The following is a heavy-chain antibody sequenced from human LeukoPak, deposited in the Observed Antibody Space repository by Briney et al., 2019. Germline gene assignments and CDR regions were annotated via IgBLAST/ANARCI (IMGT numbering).Heavy chain of an antibody. J-gene: IGHJ4*02. CDR1: GFTFSSYS. Sequence: GGSLRLSCAASGFTFSSYSMNWVRQAPGKGLEWVSYISSSSSTIYYADSVKGRFTISRDNAKNSLYLQMNSLRAEDTAVYYCARGGGYCSSTSCYPRDNYFDYWGQGTLVTVSS. CDR2: ISSSSSTI. V-gene: IGHV3-48*01. CDR3: ARGGGYCSSTSCYPRDNYFDY. D-gene: IGHD2-2*01.